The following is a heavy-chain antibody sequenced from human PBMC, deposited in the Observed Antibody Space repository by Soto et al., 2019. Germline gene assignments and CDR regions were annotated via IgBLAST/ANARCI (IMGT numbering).Heavy chain of an antibody. CDR1: GYSFTSYW. Sequence: HGESLKISCKGSGYSFTSYWIGWVRQMPGKGLEWMGIIYPGDSDTRYSPSFQGQVTISADKSISTAYLQWSSLKASDTAMYYCARKSGGYSYGYDLYYYGMDVWGQGTTVTVSS. V-gene: IGHV5-51*01. CDR2: IYPGDSDT. J-gene: IGHJ6*02. CDR3: ARKSGGYSYGYDLYYYGMDV. D-gene: IGHD5-18*01.